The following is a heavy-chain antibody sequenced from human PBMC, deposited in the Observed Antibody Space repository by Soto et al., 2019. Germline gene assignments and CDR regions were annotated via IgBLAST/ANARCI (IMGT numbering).Heavy chain of an antibody. CDR2: IYYSGST. CDR3: ARQGELSSGYYWYFDL. Sequence: QVQLQESGPGLVKPSQTLSLTCTVSGGSISSGGYYWSWIRQHPGKGLEWIGYIYYSGSTYYNPSLKRRVTRSVDTAKNQFSLKLSSVTAADTAVYYCARQGELSSGYYWYFDLWGRGTLVTVSS. V-gene: IGHV4-31*03. J-gene: IGHJ2*01. D-gene: IGHD3-22*01. CDR1: GGSISSGGYY.